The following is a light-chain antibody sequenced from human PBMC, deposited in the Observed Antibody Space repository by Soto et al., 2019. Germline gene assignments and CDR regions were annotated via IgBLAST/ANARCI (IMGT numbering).Light chain of an antibody. V-gene: IGKV3-11*01. CDR2: DAS. CDR1: QSVSSY. Sequence: EIVLTQSPATVSLSPGERATLSCRASQSVSSYLAWYQQKPGQAPRLLIYDASNRATGIPARFSGSGSGTDFTLTISSLEPEDFAVYYCQQRYNWPITFGQGTRLEIK. CDR3: QQRYNWPIT. J-gene: IGKJ5*01.